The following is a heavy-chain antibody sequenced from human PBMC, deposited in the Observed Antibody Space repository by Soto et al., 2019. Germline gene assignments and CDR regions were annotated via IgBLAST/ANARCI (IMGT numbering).Heavy chain of an antibody. V-gene: IGHV1-18*01. CDR1: GYTFTNYA. J-gene: IGHJ4*02. CDR3: ARAWFGDFVYYFDY. D-gene: IGHD3-10*01. CDR2: ISAYNGNT. Sequence: QVQLVQSGAEVKKPGASVKVSCKASGYTFTNYAISWVRQAPGQGLEWMGWISAYNGNTNYAPKLQGRVTMTTDTSTSSAYMELRSLRSDDTAVYYCARAWFGDFVYYFDYWGQGTLVTVSS.